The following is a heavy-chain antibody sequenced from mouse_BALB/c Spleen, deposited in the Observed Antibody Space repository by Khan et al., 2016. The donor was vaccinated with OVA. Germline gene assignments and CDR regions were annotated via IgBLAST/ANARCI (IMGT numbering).Heavy chain of an antibody. J-gene: IGHJ3*01. CDR2: ISSDGDYT. CDR1: GFTFSPYS. Sequence: VELVESGGDLVKSGGSPKLSCAASGFTFSPYSMSWVRQTPDKRLEWVATISSDGDYTYYPDSVKGRFNISRDNAKNTLYLQMSSLKSEDTAIYYCATHLTGSFAYWGQGTLVTVSA. V-gene: IGHV5-6*01. D-gene: IGHD4-1*01. CDR3: ATHLTGSFAY.